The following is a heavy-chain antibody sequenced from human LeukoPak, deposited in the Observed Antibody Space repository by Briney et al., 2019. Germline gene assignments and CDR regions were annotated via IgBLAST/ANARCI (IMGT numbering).Heavy chain of an antibody. V-gene: IGHV3-33*01. CDR1: GFTFSSYG. Sequence: SGGSLRLSCAAPGFTFSSYGMHWVRQAPGKGLEWVAVIWYDGSNKYYADSVKGRFTISRDNSKNTLYLQMNSLRAEDTAVYYCARGSLSWYYDSSGLIDYWGQGTLVTVSS. D-gene: IGHD3-22*01. CDR2: IWYDGSNK. J-gene: IGHJ4*02. CDR3: ARGSLSWYYDSSGLIDY.